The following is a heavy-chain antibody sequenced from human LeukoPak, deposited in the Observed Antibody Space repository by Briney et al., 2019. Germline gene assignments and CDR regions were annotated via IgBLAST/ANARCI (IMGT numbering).Heavy chain of an antibody. J-gene: IGHJ5*02. Sequence: GGSLRLSCAASGFTFSSHAMSWVRQAPGKGLGWVSGISGSGGSTYYADSVKGRFTISRDSSKNTLYLQMNGLRADDTAVYYCAKASGYSGYDVANPWGQGTLVTVSS. D-gene: IGHD5-12*01. V-gene: IGHV3-23*01. CDR2: ISGSGGST. CDR1: GFTFSSHA. CDR3: AKASGYSGYDVANP.